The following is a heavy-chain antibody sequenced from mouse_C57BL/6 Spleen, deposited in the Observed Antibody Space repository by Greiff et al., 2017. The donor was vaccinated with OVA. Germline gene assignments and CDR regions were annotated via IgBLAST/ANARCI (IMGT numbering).Heavy chain of an antibody. V-gene: IGHV1-52*01. CDR3: ARAGTGLFDY. J-gene: IGHJ2*01. CDR2: IDPSDSET. CDR1: GYTFTSYW. D-gene: IGHD3-3*01. Sequence: QVQLQQPGAELVRPGSSVKLSCKASGYTFTSYWLHWVKQRPIQGLEWIGNIDPSDSETHSNQKFKDKATLTVDKSSSTAYMQLSSLTSEDSAVYYCARAGTGLFDYWGQGTTLTVSS.